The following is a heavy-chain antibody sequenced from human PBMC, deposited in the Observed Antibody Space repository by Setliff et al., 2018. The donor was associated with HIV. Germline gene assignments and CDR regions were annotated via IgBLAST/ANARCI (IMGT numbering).Heavy chain of an antibody. CDR1: GGSISSGSHY. CDR3: VRASHMTPGNLLHSTGPYYSYYMDV. V-gene: IGHV4-61*02. D-gene: IGHD4-4*01. J-gene: IGHJ6*03. Sequence: SETLSLTCTVSGGSISSGSHYWSWIRQPAGKGLEWIGLIYTSGRTNYNPSLKSRVTISVDTSKNQFSLRLTSVAAADTASYYCVRASHMTPGNLLHSTGPYYSYYMDVWGRGTTVTVSS. CDR2: IYTSGRT.